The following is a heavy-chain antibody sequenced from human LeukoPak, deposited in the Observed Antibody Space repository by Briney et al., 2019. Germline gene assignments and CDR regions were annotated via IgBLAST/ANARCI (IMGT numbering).Heavy chain of an antibody. CDR3: VVVVEPPDSDGFDV. Sequence: PGGSLRLSCAASGFTFGNSWVHWVRQAPGKGLMRVSLINADGSTATYADSVKGRFTISRDNARNTLSLQMNSLTIEDTAVYYCVVVVEPPDSDGFDVWGQGTMITVSS. CDR1: GFTFGNSW. J-gene: IGHJ3*01. D-gene: IGHD1-14*01. V-gene: IGHV3-74*01. CDR2: INADGSTA.